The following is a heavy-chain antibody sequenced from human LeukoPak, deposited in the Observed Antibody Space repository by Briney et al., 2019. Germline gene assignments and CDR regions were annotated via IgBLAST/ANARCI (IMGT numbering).Heavy chain of an antibody. CDR1: GGSISSSSYY. D-gene: IGHD3-10*01. CDR2: IYYSGST. Sequence: SETLSLTCTVSGGSISSSSYYWGWIRQPPGKGLEWIGSIYYSGSTYYNPSLKSRVTISVDTSKNQFSLKLNSVTAADTAVYYCARGGSQFGELRFRRRNWFDPWGQGTLVTVSS. J-gene: IGHJ5*02. V-gene: IGHV4-39*01. CDR3: ARGGSQFGELRFRRRNWFDP.